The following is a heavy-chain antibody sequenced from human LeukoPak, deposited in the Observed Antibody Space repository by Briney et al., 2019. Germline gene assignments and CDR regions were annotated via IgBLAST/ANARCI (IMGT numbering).Heavy chain of an antibody. CDR2: IIPMFDSE. D-gene: IGHD6-13*01. CDR1: GGPFNNYA. CDR3: ATDTSITAAGNLTY. J-gene: IGHJ4*02. V-gene: IGHV1-69*13. Sequence: ASVKVSCKASGGPFNNYAISWVRQAPGQGLEWMGGIIPMFDSENYAQKFQGRVTITADESTSTAYMELNSLRSEDTAVYFRATDTSITAAGNLTYWGQGTLVTVSS.